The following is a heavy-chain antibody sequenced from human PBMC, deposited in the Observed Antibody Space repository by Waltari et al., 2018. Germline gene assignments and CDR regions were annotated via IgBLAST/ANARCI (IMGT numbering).Heavy chain of an antibody. V-gene: IGHV3-30-3*01. D-gene: IGHD6-13*01. Sequence: QVQLVESGGGVVQPGRSLRLSCAASGFTFSSYAMHWVRQAPGKGLEWVAVISYDGSNKYYADSVKGRFTISRDNSKNTLYLQMNSLRAEDTAVYYCASAPFRVPQLDYWGQGTLVTVSS. CDR2: ISYDGSNK. J-gene: IGHJ4*02. CDR3: ASAPFRVPQLDY. CDR1: GFTFSSYA.